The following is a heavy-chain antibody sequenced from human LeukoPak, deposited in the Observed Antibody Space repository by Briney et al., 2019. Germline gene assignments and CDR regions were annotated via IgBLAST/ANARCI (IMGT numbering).Heavy chain of an antibody. CDR1: GFTFDDYG. CDR2: INWNGGST. CDR3: ARDGALFDY. V-gene: IGHV3-20*04. J-gene: IGHJ4*02. Sequence: GGSLRLSCTASGFTFDDYGMSWVRQAPGEGLEWVSGINWNGGSTGYADPMKGRFTISRDNAKNSLYLQMNSLRAEDTAVYYCARDGALFDYWGQGTLVTVSS. D-gene: IGHD1-26*01.